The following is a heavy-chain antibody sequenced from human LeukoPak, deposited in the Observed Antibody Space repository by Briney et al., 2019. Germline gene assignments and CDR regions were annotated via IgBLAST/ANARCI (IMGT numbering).Heavy chain of an antibody. CDR3: TTERNWELLRPYGLDI. CDR1: GGSFSGYY. J-gene: IGHJ6*02. Sequence: PSETLSLTCAVYGGSFSGYYWSWIRQPPGKGLEWVGRIRTKTEGETTDYAAPVKGRFSISRDDSKTTLWLQMNSLKTEDSAVYYCTTERNWELLRPYGLDIWGQGTTVTVSS. V-gene: IGHV3-15*01. D-gene: IGHD1-26*01. CDR2: IRTKTEGETT.